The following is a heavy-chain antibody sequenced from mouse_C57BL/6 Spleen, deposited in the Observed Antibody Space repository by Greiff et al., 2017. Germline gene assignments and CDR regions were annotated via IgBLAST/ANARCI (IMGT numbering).Heavy chain of an antibody. Sequence: VQLQQSGGGLVKPGGSLKLSCAASGFTFSDYGMHWVRQAPEKGLEWVAYISSGSSTIYYADTVKGRFTLSRDNAKHTLFLQSTSLRSEDTAMYYCARGGYFDVWGTGTTVTVSS. CDR3: ARGGYFDV. CDR2: ISSGSSTI. V-gene: IGHV5-17*01. CDR1: GFTFSDYG. J-gene: IGHJ1*03.